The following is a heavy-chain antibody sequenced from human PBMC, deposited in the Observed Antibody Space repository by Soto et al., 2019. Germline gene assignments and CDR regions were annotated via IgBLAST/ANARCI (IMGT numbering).Heavy chain of an antibody. V-gene: IGHV1-69*02. Sequence: QVQLVQSGAEVKKPGSSVKVSCKAPGGTFSSYTISWVRQAPGQGLEWMGRIIPILGIANYAQKFQGRVTITADKSTSTAHMELSSMRSEDTAVYYCASDHQDYWGQGTLVTVSS. CDR3: ASDHQDY. CDR1: GGTFSSYT. J-gene: IGHJ4*02. CDR2: IIPILGIA.